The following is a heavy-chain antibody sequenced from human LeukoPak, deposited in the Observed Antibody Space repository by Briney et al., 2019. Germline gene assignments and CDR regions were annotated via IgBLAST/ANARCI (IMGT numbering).Heavy chain of an antibody. Sequence: ASVKVSCKASGYTFTSYGISWVRQAPGQGLEWMGWISAYNGNTNYAQKLQGRVTMTTDTSTSTAYMELRSLRSGDTAVYYCARSYSSSWHYYYYMDVWGKGTTVTVSS. V-gene: IGHV1-18*01. CDR3: ARSYSSSWHYYYYMDV. D-gene: IGHD6-13*01. CDR2: ISAYNGNT. J-gene: IGHJ6*03. CDR1: GYTFTSYG.